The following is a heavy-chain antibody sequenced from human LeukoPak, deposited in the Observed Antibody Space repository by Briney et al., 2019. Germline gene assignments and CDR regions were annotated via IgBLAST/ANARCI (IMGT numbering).Heavy chain of an antibody. CDR2: ISSSSSTI. CDR1: GFTFSSYS. J-gene: IGHJ3*02. Sequence: GGSLRLSCAASGFTFSSYSMNWVRQAPGKGLEWVSYISSSSSTIYYADSVKGRFTISRHNAKNSLYLQMNSLRAEDTAVYYCARDHMRGPAASDAFDIWGQGTMVTVSS. D-gene: IGHD2-2*01. CDR3: ARDHMRGPAASDAFDI. V-gene: IGHV3-48*01.